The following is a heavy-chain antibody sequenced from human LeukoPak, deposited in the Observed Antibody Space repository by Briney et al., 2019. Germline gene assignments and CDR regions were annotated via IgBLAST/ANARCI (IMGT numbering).Heavy chain of an antibody. CDR3: ARDSHYYGSGSYYFY. J-gene: IGHJ4*02. CDR1: GYTFTSYG. CDR2: ISAYNGNT. Sequence: ASVKVSCKASGYTFTSYGISWVRQAPGQGLEWMGWISAYNGNTNYAQKLQGRVTMTTDTSTSTAYMELRSLRSDDKAVYYCARDSHYYGSGSYYFYWGQGTLVTVSS. D-gene: IGHD3-10*01. V-gene: IGHV1-18*01.